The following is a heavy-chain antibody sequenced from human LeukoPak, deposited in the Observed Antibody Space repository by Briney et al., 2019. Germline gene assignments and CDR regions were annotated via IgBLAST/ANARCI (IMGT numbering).Heavy chain of an antibody. CDR3: ARDRDDFWGVEVLGMDV. CDR1: GGSISSYY. V-gene: IGHV4-4*07. J-gene: IGHJ6*02. Sequence: PSETLSLTCTVSGGSISSYYWSWIRQPAGKGLEWIGRIYTSGSTNYNPSLKSRVTMSVDTSKNQFSLKLSSVTAADTAVYYCARDRDDFWGVEVLGMDVWGQGTTVTVSS. D-gene: IGHD3-3*01. CDR2: IYTSGST.